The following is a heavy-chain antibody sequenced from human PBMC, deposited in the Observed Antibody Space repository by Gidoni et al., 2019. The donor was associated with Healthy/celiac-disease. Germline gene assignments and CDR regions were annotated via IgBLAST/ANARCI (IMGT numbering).Heavy chain of an antibody. V-gene: IGHV4-39*01. J-gene: IGHJ6*02. CDR2: IYYSGST. CDR3: ASWEGQLQYYYGMDV. Sequence: QLQLQESGPGLVKPSETLSLTCTVSGGSLSSSSYYWGWIRQPPGKGLEWIGSIYYSGSTYYNPSLKSRVTISVDTSKNQFSLKLSSVTASDTAVYYCASWEGQLQYYYGMDVWGQGTTVTVSS. CDR1: GGSLSSSSYY. D-gene: IGHD1-26*01.